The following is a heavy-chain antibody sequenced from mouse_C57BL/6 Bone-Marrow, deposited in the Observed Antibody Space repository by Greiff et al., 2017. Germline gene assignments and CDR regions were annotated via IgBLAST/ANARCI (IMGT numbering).Heavy chain of an antibody. D-gene: IGHD4-1*01. Sequence: QVQLQQPGAELVKPGASVKMSCKASGYTFTSYWITWVKQRPGQGLEWIGDIYPTSGRTNYNEKFQSKAILTVYTSSTTAYMQLSSLTSEDSAVFYCARSGPLGRSFDYWGQGTTLTVSS. CDR1: GYTFTSYW. CDR2: IYPTSGRT. CDR3: ARSGPLGRSFDY. V-gene: IGHV1-55*01. J-gene: IGHJ2*01.